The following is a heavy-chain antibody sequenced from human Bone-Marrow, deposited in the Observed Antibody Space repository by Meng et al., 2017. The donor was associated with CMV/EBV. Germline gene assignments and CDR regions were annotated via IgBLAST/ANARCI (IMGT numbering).Heavy chain of an antibody. V-gene: IGHV3-7*01. CDR3: ARNRGYSYGYGFDY. CDR1: GFTFRTYS. J-gene: IGHJ4*02. D-gene: IGHD5-18*01. CDR2: IKQDGSEK. Sequence: GGSLRLSCDASGFTFRTYSMNWVRQAPGKGLEWVANIKQDGSEKYYVDSVKGRFTISRDNAKNSLYLQMNSLRAEDTAVYYCARNRGYSYGYGFDYWGQGTLVTVSS.